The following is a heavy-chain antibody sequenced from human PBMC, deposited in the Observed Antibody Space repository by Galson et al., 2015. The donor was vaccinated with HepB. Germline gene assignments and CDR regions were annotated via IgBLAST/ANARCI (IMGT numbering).Heavy chain of an antibody. Sequence: QSGAEVKKPGESVRISCKASGYTFTSYGMHWVRQAPGQRLEWMGWISVGNGYTKYSQQFQGRVTITRDTSASTAHMELSSLRSEDTAVYYCARVPGYYYDTSGHFDYWGQGTLVTVSS. J-gene: IGHJ4*02. CDR1: GYTFTSYG. V-gene: IGHV1-3*01. CDR3: ARVPGYYYDTSGHFDY. D-gene: IGHD3-22*01. CDR2: ISVGNGYT.